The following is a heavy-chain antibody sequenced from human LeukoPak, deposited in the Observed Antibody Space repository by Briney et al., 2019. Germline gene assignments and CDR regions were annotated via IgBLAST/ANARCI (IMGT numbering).Heavy chain of an antibody. Sequence: ASVKVSCKASGYTFTSYGISWVRQAPGQGLEWMGWISAYNGNTNYAQKFQGRVTITADKSTSTAYMELSSLRSEDTAVYYCASHSSSWYAASIYLDYWGQGTLVTVSS. CDR1: GYTFTSYG. J-gene: IGHJ4*02. CDR2: ISAYNGNT. D-gene: IGHD6-13*01. CDR3: ASHSSSWYAASIYLDY. V-gene: IGHV1-18*01.